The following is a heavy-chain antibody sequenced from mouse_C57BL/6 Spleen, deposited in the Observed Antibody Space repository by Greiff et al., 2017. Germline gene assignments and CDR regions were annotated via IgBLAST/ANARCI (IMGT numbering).Heavy chain of an antibody. CDR2: INPNNGGT. V-gene: IGHV1-26*01. CDR1: GYTFTDYY. Sequence: VQLQQSGPELVKPGASVKISCKASGYTFTDYYMNWVKQSHGQSLEWIGDINPNNGGTSYNQKFKGKATLTVDKSSSTAYMELRSLTSEDSAVYYCARNYGSSGFAYWGQGTLGTVSA. CDR3: ARNYGSSGFAY. J-gene: IGHJ3*01. D-gene: IGHD1-1*01.